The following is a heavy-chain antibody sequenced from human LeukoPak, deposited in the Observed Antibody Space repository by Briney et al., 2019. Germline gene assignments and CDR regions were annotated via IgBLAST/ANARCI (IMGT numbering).Heavy chain of an antibody. D-gene: IGHD1-26*01. CDR2: FDPEDGET. CDR3: ATQSRWEAEYAIGI. J-gene: IGHJ3*02. CDR1: GYTLTELS. Sequence: GASVKVSCKVSGYTLTELSMHWVRQAPGKGLEWMGGFDPEDGETIYAQKFQGRVIMTEDTSTDTAYMELSSLRSEDTAVYYCATQSRWEAEYAIGIWCQGKRVPVSS. V-gene: IGHV1-24*01.